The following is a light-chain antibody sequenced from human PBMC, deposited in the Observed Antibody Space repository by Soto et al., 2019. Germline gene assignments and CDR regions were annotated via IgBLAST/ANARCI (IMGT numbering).Light chain of an antibody. J-gene: IGKJ2*01. CDR1: QGISSY. CDR3: QKYNRAPYT. V-gene: IGKV1-27*01. CDR2: AAS. Sequence: DIPMTQSPSSLSASVGDRVTITCRASQGISSYLAWYQQKPGKVPKLLIYAASTLQSGVPARCSGSRSGTDFTLTISSLQAEDVATYYCQKYNRAPYTFGQGTKLEIK.